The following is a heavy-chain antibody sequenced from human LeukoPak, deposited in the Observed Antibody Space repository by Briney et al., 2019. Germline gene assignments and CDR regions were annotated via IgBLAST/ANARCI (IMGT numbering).Heavy chain of an antibody. V-gene: IGHV7-4-1*02. D-gene: IGHD4-17*01. CDR3: ARSNNDGDYLGVGFDY. CDR2: IKTNTGNP. CDR1: GYTFSSYA. Sequence: GASVKVSCKASGYTFSSYAMNWVRQAPGQGLEWMGWIKTNTGNPTYAQGFTGRFVFSLDTSVSTAYLQISSLQAEDTAVYYCARSNNDGDYLGVGFDYWGQGTLVTVSS. J-gene: IGHJ4*02.